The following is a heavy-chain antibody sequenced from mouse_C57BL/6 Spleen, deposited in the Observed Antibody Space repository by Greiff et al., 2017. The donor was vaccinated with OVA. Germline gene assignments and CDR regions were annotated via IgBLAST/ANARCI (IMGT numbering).Heavy chain of an antibody. D-gene: IGHD1-1*01. CDR3: ARDITTVVESYWYFDV. CDR1: GYTFTSYW. Sequence: QVQLQQPGAELVKPGASVKLSCKASGYTFTSYWMHWVKQRPGQGLEWIGMIHPNSGSTNYNEKFKSKATLTVDKSSSTAYMQLSSLTSEDSAVYYCARDITTVVESYWYFDVWGTGTTVTVSS. CDR2: IHPNSGST. J-gene: IGHJ1*03. V-gene: IGHV1-64*01.